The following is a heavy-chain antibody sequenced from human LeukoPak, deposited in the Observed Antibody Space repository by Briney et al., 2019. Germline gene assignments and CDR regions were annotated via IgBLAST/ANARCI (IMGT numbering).Heavy chain of an antibody. D-gene: IGHD2-2*01. CDR2: IRYDGSDK. V-gene: IGHV3-30*02. CDR1: GFTFSHYG. CDR3: AKGISDCSSTSCPFDY. Sequence: GGSLRLSCVASGFTFSHYGMHWVRQAPRKGLEWVAFIRYDGSDKYYADSVKDRFSISRDNSKNTLSLQMNSLRPEDTAVYYCAKGISDCSSTSCPFDYWGQGTLVTVSS. J-gene: IGHJ4*02.